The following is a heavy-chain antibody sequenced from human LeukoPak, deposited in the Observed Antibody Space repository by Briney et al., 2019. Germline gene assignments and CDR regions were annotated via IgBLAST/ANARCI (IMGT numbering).Heavy chain of an antibody. CDR1: GGSLSSGGYS. CDR2: IYHSGST. Sequence: SETLSLTCAVSGGSLSSGGYSWSWLRQPPGTGLEWIGYIYHSGSTYYNPSLKSRVTISVGRSKNQFSLKLSSVTAADTAVYYCASSLCSSTSCYTGVAFDIWGQGTMVTVSS. D-gene: IGHD2-2*02. V-gene: IGHV4-30-2*01. J-gene: IGHJ3*02. CDR3: ASSLCSSTSCYTGVAFDI.